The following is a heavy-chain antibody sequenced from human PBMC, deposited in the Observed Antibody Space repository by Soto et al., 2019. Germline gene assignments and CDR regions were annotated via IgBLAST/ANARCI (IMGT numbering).Heavy chain of an antibody. J-gene: IGHJ6*02. Sequence: PWGTLSLTCAVSGGSFGSGDYYWGCIGQGPGQGREWIWYVYYSGSTYYTPSLKSRVTISVDTSKDPLSLKLSSVTAADTAVYYCARDPIVHYGIDFWGQGTMVTVSS. CDR3: ARDPIVHYGIDF. CDR1: GGSFGSGDYY. CDR2: VYYSGST. D-gene: IGHD2-8*01. V-gene: IGHV4-30-4*01.